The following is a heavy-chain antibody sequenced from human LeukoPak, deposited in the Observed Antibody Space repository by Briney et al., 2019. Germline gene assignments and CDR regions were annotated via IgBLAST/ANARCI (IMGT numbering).Heavy chain of an antibody. D-gene: IGHD6-6*01. CDR3: ARRIAAREAYFDY. CDR2: ISSSSSYI. Sequence: GGSLRLSCAASGFTFSSYNMNWVRQAPGEGLEWVSSISSSSSYIYYADSVKGRFTISRDNAKNSLYLQMNSLRAEDTAVYYCARRIAAREAYFDYWGQGTLVTVSS. J-gene: IGHJ4*02. V-gene: IGHV3-21*01. CDR1: GFTFSSYN.